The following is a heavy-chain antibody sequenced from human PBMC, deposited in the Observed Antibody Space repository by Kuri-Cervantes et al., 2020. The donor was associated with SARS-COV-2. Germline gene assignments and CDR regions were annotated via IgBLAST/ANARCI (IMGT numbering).Heavy chain of an antibody. CDR3: ARHAKYYYDSSGYYV. Sequence: GGSLRLSCKGSGYSFTSYWYGWVRQMPGKGLEWMWIIYPGDSDTRYSPSFQGQVTISADKSNSTAYLQWSSLKAWDNAMYYCARHAKYYYDSSGYYVWGQGTLVTVSS. D-gene: IGHD3-22*01. CDR2: IYPGDSDT. V-gene: IGHV5-51*01. CDR1: GYSFTSYW. J-gene: IGHJ4*02.